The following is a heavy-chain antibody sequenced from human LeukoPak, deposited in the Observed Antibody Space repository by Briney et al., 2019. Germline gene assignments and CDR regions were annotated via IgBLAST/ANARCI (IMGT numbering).Heavy chain of an antibody. CDR3: ARTPIYYYDNSGYYN. CDR1: GGSISNYY. V-gene: IGHV4-4*07. CDR2: IYTSGST. D-gene: IGHD3-22*01. Sequence: SETLSLTCTVSGGSISNYYWSWIRQPAGKGLEWIGLIYTSGSTNYNPSLKSRVTMSVHTSKNQFSLKLSSVTAADTAVYFCARTPIYYYDNSGYYNWGQGTLVTVSS. J-gene: IGHJ4*02.